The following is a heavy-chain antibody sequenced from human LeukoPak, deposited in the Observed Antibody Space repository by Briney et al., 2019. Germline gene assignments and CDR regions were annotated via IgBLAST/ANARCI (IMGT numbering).Heavy chain of an antibody. Sequence: PSETLSLTCTVSGGSVSSGSYYWSWIRQPPGTGLEWIGYIYYSGSTNYNPSLKSRVTISVDTSKNQFSLKLSSVTAADTAVYCCAVNIEMATITRAAFDYWGQGTLVTVSS. CDR3: AVNIEMATITRAAFDY. V-gene: IGHV4-61*01. J-gene: IGHJ4*02. CDR1: GGSVSSGSYY. CDR2: IYYSGST. D-gene: IGHD5-24*01.